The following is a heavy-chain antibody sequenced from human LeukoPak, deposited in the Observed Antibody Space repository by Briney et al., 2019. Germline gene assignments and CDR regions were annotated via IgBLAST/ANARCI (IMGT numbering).Heavy chain of an antibody. D-gene: IGHD6-13*01. CDR3: ARDPGTGGARPGIAPHFDY. V-gene: IGHV3-66*01. Sequence: GGSLRLSCAASGFIVSRNYMSWVRQAPGKGLEWVSIIYINDYAYYSDSVKGRFTISRDNSKNTLYLQMGSLGVEDMAVYYCARDPGTGGARPGIAPHFDYWGQGTLVTVSS. J-gene: IGHJ4*02. CDR1: GFIVSRNY. CDR2: IYINDYA.